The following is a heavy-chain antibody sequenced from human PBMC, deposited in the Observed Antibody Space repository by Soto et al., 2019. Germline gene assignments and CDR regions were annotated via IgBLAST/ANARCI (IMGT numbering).Heavy chain of an antibody. CDR3: ARATGTLRSRNCDY. D-gene: IGHD1-1*01. CDR2: IYHTGST. V-gene: IGHV4-31*03. Sequence: TLSRTCYASGGSIITVCHYAPWIRQPPGKGLEWIGSIYHTGSTYYSKSLRSRLTMSVDTSKSQFSLRLSSVTAADTAVYYCARATGTLRSRNCDYWGQGSLVTVSS. CDR1: GGSIITVCHY. J-gene: IGHJ4*02.